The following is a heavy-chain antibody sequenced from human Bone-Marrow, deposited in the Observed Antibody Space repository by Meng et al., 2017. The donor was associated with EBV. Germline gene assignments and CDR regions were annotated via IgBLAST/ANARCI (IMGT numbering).Heavy chain of an antibody. J-gene: IGHJ4*02. D-gene: IGHD2-2*01. V-gene: IGHV1-2*06. CDR2: INPNSGGT. CDR3: TYCSSTSCYDPRFDY. CDR1: GYTFTGYY. Sequence: QVQLVQFGAGVKKPGASVKVSCKASGYTFTGYYRHWVRQAPGQGLEWMGRINPNSGGTNYAQKFQGRVTMTRDTSISTAYMELSRLRSDDTAVYYCTYCSSTSCYDPRFDYWGQGTLVTVSS.